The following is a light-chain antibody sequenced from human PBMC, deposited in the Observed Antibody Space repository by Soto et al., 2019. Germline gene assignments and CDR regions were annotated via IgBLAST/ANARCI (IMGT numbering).Light chain of an antibody. Sequence: ETVMTQSPATLSVSPGERATLSCRASQSVNSNLAWYQQKLGQAPRVLIYGASTRATGIPARFSGSVSGTEFILTISSLQSEDFALYYCQEYNTGPWTFGQGTKVEIK. V-gene: IGKV3-15*01. J-gene: IGKJ1*01. CDR1: QSVNSN. CDR3: QEYNTGPWT. CDR2: GAS.